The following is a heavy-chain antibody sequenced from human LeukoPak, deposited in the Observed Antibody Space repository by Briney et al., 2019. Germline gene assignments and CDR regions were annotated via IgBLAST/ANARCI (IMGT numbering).Heavy chain of an antibody. V-gene: IGHV4-39*01. CDR2: IYYSGST. Sequence: SETLSLTCTVSGGSISSSSYYWGWIRQPPGKGLEWIGSIYYSGSTYYNPSLKSRVTISVDTSKNQFSLKLSSVTAADTAVYYCARNVDVDTAMVIDYWGQGTLVTVSS. CDR1: GGSISSSSYY. D-gene: IGHD5-18*01. CDR3: ARNVDVDTAMVIDY. J-gene: IGHJ4*02.